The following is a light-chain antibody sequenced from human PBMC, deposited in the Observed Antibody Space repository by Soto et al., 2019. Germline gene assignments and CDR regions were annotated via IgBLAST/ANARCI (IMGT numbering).Light chain of an antibody. CDR3: QYWDNYSWT. J-gene: IGKJ1*01. CDR2: KAS. Sequence: DIQMTQSPSTLSASVGDRVTITCRASQSITDWLAWYQQKPGKAPKFLIYKASNLEGGVPSRFSVSGSGTEFTLTISSVQPDDFATYYCQYWDNYSWTFGQGTKVEIK. CDR1: QSITDW. V-gene: IGKV1-5*03.